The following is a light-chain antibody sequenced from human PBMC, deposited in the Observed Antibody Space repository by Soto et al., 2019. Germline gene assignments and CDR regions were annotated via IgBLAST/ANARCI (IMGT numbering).Light chain of an antibody. CDR2: KAS. J-gene: IGKJ1*01. V-gene: IGKV1-5*03. CDR1: RSISSW. CDR3: QQYNSSPWT. Sequence: DIQMTQSPSTLSASVGDRVTVTCRASRSISSWVAWYQQKPGKAPKLLIYKASALESGVPSRFSGSGSGTEFTPTISSLQPDDFATYYCQQYNSSPWTFGQGTKVEVK.